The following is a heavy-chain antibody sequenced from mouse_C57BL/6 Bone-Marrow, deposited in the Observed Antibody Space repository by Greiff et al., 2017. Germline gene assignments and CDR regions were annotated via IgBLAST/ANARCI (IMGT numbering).Heavy chain of an antibody. D-gene: IGHD1-1*01. Sequence: EVQVVESGGGLVQSGRSLRLSCATSGFTFSDFYMEWVRQAPGKGLEWIAASRNKANGYTTEYSASVKGRFIVSRDTSQSILYLQMNALRAEDTGIYYCARDALFTTVVAHGYFDVWGTGTTVTVSS. J-gene: IGHJ1*03. CDR3: ARDALFTTVVAHGYFDV. CDR2: SRNKANGYTT. V-gene: IGHV7-1*01. CDR1: GFTFSDFY.